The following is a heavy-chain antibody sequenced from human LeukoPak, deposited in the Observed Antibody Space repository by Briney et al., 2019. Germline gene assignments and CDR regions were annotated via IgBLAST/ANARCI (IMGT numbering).Heavy chain of an antibody. V-gene: IGHV3-7*01. Sequence: GGSLRLSCAASGFTFSSYWMSWVRQAPGKGLEWVANIKQDGSEKYYVDSVKGRFTISRDNAKNSLYLQMNSLRAEDTAVYYCARSLYGSGSYYRHFDYWGQGTLVTVSS. CDR1: GFTFSSYW. J-gene: IGHJ4*02. CDR3: ARSLYGSGSYYRHFDY. D-gene: IGHD3-10*01. CDR2: IKQDGSEK.